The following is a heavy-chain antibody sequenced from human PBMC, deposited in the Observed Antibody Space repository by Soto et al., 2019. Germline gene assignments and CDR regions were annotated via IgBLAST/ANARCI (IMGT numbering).Heavy chain of an antibody. V-gene: IGHV1-69*01. Sequence: QVQLVQSGAEVKQPGSSVKVSCKTSGGTFSTYAIYWVRQAPXQGLEWMGAIIPLFGTADYAQKFQGRVTITADESTSTAYMELSSLXSEDTAVYYCARPKGSYSSGYYYFDYWGQGTLVTVSS. J-gene: IGHJ4*02. CDR3: ARPKGSYSSGYYYFDY. CDR1: GGTFSTYA. D-gene: IGHD6-19*01. CDR2: IIPLFGTA.